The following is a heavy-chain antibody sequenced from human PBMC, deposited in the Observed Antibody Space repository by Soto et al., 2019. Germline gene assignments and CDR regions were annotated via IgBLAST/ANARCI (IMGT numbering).Heavy chain of an antibody. J-gene: IGHJ4*02. V-gene: IGHV3-21*01. CDR1: GFTFSSFS. CDR2: ISSSSSYI. Sequence: GGSLRLSCAASGFTFSSFSMNWVRQAPGKGLEWVSSISSSSSYIYYADSVKGRFTISRDNAKNSLYLQMNSLRAEDTAVYYCARGDPQLPVQWLALTDYWGQGTLVTVSS. D-gene: IGHD6-19*01. CDR3: ARGDPQLPVQWLALTDY.